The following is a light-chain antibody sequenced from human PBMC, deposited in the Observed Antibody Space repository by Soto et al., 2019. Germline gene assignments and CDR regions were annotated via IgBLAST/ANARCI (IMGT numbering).Light chain of an antibody. CDR2: DAF. Sequence: DIQMTQSPSTLSASVGDRVTITCRASQSISSWLAWYQQKPGKAPKLLIYDAFSLESGVPSRFSGSGSGTEFTLTISSLQPDDFATYYCQLSGTFGQGTKVEIK. CDR3: QLSGT. J-gene: IGKJ1*01. CDR1: QSISSW. V-gene: IGKV1-5*01.